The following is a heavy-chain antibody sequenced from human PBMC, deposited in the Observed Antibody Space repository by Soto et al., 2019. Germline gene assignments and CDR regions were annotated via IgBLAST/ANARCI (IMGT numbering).Heavy chain of an antibody. D-gene: IGHD3-22*01. V-gene: IGHV3-48*03. J-gene: IGHJ4*02. CDR2: ISSSGSTT. Sequence: GGSLRLSCAASGFTFSSYEMNWVRQAPGKGLEWVSYISSSGSTTYYAASVKGRFTLSRDNAKNSLYLQMNSLRAEDTAVYYCARDLYDSSGYCPLDYWGQGTLVTVSS. CDR3: ARDLYDSSGYCPLDY. CDR1: GFTFSSYE.